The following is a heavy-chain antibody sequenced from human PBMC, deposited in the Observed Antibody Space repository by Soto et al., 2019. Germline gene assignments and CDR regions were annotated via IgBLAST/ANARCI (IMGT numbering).Heavy chain of an antibody. V-gene: IGHV4-59*01. CDR1: GGSISSYY. CDR2: MYYSGST. Sequence: SETLSLTCTVSGGSISSYYWSWIRQPPGKGLEWIGYMYYSGSTNYNPSLKSRVTISVDTSKNQFSLKLSSVTAADTAVYYCARVFGGYNYGYFDYWDQGTLVTVSS. J-gene: IGHJ4*02. CDR3: ARVFGGYNYGYFDY. D-gene: IGHD5-18*01.